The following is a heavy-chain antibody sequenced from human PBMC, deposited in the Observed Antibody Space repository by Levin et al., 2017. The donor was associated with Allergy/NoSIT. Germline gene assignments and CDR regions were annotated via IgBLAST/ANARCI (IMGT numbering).Heavy chain of an antibody. J-gene: IGHJ6*02. CDR1: GFTFSSYG. Sequence: PGGSLRLSCAASGFTFSSYGMHWVRQAPGKGLEWVAVISYDGSNKYYADSVKGRFTISRDNSKNTLYLQMNSLRAEDTAVYYCAKSTESVGSWYRYYYYGMDVWGQGTTVTVSS. CDR2: ISYDGSNK. CDR3: AKSTESVGSWYRYYYYGMDV. D-gene: IGHD6-13*01. V-gene: IGHV3-30*18.